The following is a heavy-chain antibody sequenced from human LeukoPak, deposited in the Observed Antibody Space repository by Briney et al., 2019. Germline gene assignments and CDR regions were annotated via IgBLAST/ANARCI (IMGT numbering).Heavy chain of an antibody. CDR2: INQDGSEK. V-gene: IGHV3-7*01. CDR1: GFTFNTYW. CDR3: ARDGNIVVVPAAGFDP. J-gene: IGHJ5*02. D-gene: IGHD2-2*01. Sequence: GGSPRLSCASPGFTFNTYWMSWVRQAPGKGLEWVANINQDGSEKYYVDSVKGRFTISRDNAKKSLNLQMNSLRAEDTAVYYCARDGNIVVVPAAGFDPWGQGTLVTVSS.